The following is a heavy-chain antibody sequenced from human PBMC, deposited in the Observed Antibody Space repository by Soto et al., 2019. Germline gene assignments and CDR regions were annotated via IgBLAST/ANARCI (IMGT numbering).Heavy chain of an antibody. J-gene: IGHJ4*02. CDR1: GFTFSSYT. CDR2: ISYDGSNK. CDR3: AREDYGSLGY. Sequence: QVQLVESGGGVVQPGRSLSLSCAASGFTFSSYTMHWVRQAPGKGLEWVALISYDGSNKYYADSVKGRFTISRDNSKNTLYLQMNSLRAEDTAVYYCAREDYGSLGYWGQGTLVTVSS. D-gene: IGHD3-10*01. V-gene: IGHV3-30-3*01.